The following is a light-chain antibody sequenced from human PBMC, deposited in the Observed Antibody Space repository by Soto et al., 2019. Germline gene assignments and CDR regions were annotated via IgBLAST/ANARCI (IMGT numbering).Light chain of an antibody. CDR2: DVS. CDR1: SSDVGGYNY. Sequence: QSALTQPASVSGSPGQSITIPCTGTSSDVGGYNYVSWYQHHPGKAPKLMIYDVSERPSGVSNRLSGSKSGNTASLTISDLQAEDEADYYCRSYTSATTLVVFGGGTQLTVL. V-gene: IGLV2-14*03. CDR3: RSYTSATTLVV. J-gene: IGLJ7*01.